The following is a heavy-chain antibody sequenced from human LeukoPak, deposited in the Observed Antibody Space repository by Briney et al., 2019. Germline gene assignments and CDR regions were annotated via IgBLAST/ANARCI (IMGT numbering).Heavy chain of an antibody. Sequence: GGSLRLSCAASGFTVSTYYMSWVRQAPGKGLLWVSYISSSSTTIYYADSVKGRFTVSRDNAKNSLYLQMNSLRDEDTAVYYCARVAGGSYSVDHWGQGTLVTVSA. D-gene: IGHD1-26*01. CDR3: ARVAGGSYSVDH. CDR1: GFTVSTYY. J-gene: IGHJ4*02. V-gene: IGHV3-48*02. CDR2: ISSSSTTI.